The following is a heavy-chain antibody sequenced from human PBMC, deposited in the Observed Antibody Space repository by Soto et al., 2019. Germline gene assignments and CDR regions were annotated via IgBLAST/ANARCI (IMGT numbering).Heavy chain of an antibody. CDR2: ITADGGT. Sequence: EVQVLESGGGLVQPGGSLRLSCAGSEFTVSGHAMTWIRQAPGKGPEWVSTITADGGTYYADSVKGRFAMSRDTSDNTLYVQMNSLVAEDPAAYYCAPHVSCSGGSCQYDAFAIRGQGTMVTVSS. D-gene: IGHD2-15*01. V-gene: IGHV3-23*01. J-gene: IGHJ3*02. CDR1: EFTVSGHA. CDR3: APHVSCSGGSCQYDAFAI.